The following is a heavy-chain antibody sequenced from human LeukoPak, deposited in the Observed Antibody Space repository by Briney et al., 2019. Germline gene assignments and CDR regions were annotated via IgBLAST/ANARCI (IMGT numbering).Heavy chain of an antibody. V-gene: IGHV4-59*08. CDR2: IFYSGGS. D-gene: IGHD2-2*01. CDR3: ARLGSTFDI. CDR1: GGSISSYY. Sequence: SETLSLTCTVSGGSISSYYWTWIRQPPGKGLEWIGYIFYSGGSNYNPSLKSRVTISVDTSKNHFSLKLSSVTAADTAVYYGARLGSTFDIWGQGTMVTVSS. J-gene: IGHJ3*02.